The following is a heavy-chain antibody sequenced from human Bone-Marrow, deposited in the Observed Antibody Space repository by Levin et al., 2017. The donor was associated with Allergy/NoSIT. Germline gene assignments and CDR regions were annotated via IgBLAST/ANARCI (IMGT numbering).Heavy chain of an antibody. CDR2: ISWNSGTI. V-gene: IGHV3-9*01. D-gene: IGHD6-13*01. CDR3: AKDIFGSTPADYYGMDV. Sequence: GGSLRLSCAASGFTFDDYAMYWVRQAPGKGLEWVSGISWNSGTIAYADSVKGRFTISRDNAKNSLYLQMNSLRVEDTAFYYCAKDIFGSTPADYYGMDVWGQGATVTVSS. J-gene: IGHJ6*02. CDR1: GFTFDDYA.